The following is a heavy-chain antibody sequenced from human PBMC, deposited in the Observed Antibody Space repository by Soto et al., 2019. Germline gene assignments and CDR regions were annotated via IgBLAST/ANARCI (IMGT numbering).Heavy chain of an antibody. CDR3: AIYTAMEPTFDY. Sequence: QVQLQESGPGLVKPSQTLSLTCSVSGGSISSGDYYWSWIRQPPGKGLEWIGYIYYSGSTYYNPSLKSRVTISVDTSKNQFSLKLNSVTAADTAVHYCAIYTAMEPTFDYWGQGTLVTVSS. J-gene: IGHJ4*02. CDR1: GGSISSGDYY. D-gene: IGHD5-18*01. CDR2: IYYSGST. V-gene: IGHV4-30-4*01.